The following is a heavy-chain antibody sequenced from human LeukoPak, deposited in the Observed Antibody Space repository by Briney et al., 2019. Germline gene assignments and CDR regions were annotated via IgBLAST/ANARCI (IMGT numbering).Heavy chain of an antibody. CDR3: ARSIAVAGKVNYFDY. D-gene: IGHD6-19*01. CDR2: IYTSGST. V-gene: IGHV4-4*07. J-gene: IGHJ4*02. Sequence: SETLSLTCTVSGSSISSYYWSWIRQLAGKGLEWIGRIYTSGSTNYNPSLKSRVTMSVDTSKNQFSLKLSSVTAADTAVYYCARSIAVAGKVNYFDYWGQGTLVTVSS. CDR1: GSSISSYY.